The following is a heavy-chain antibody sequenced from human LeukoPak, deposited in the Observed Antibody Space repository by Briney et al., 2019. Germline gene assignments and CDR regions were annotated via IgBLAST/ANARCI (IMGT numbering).Heavy chain of an antibody. J-gene: IGHJ3*02. CDR1: GFTFSSYW. V-gene: IGHV3-7*01. CDR3: ARDSYCGGDCYLNDAFDI. CDR2: IKQDGSEK. D-gene: IGHD2-21*01. Sequence: WGSLRLSCAASGFTFSSYWMSWVRQAPGKGLEWVANIKQDGSEKYYEDSVKGRFTISRDNAKNSLYLQMNSLRAEDTAVYYCARDSYCGGDCYLNDAFDIWGQGTMVTVSS.